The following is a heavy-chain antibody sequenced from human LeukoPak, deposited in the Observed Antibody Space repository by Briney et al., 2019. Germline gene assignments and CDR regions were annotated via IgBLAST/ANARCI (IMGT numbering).Heavy chain of an antibody. CDR3: ARDGNIVVVVAATFDY. J-gene: IGHJ4*02. Sequence: GGSLRLSCAASGFTFSSYSMNWVRQAPGKGLEWVSSISSSGSYIYYADSVKGRFTISRDNAKNSLYLQMNSLRAEDTAVYYCARDGNIVVVVAATFDYWGQGTLVTVSS. V-gene: IGHV3-21*01. CDR2: ISSSGSYI. D-gene: IGHD2-15*01. CDR1: GFTFSSYS.